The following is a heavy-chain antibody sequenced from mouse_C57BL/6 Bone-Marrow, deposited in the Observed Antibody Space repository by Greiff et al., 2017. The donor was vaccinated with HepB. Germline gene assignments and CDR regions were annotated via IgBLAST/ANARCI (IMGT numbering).Heavy chain of an antibody. CDR2: IYPGDGDT. D-gene: IGHD1-1*01. J-gene: IGHJ3*01. V-gene: IGHV1-82*01. Sequence: LQESGPELVKPGASVKISCKASGYAFSSSWMNWVKQRPGKGLEWIGRIYPGDGDTNYNGKFKGKATLTADKSSSTAYMQLSSLTSEDSAVYFCEIYYYGSSYRFAYWGQGTLVTVSA. CDR1: GYAFSSSW. CDR3: EIYYYGSSYRFAY.